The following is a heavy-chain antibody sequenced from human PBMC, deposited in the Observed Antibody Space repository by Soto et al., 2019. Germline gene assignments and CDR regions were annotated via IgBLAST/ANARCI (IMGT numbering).Heavy chain of an antibody. D-gene: IGHD6-13*01. Sequence: GASVKVSCKASGYTFTSYGISWVRQAPGQGLEWMGWISAYNGNTNYAQKLQGRVTMTTDTSTSTAYMELRSLRSDDTAVYYCARDGFWFLGYSSRWTLVDYWGQGTLVTVSS. V-gene: IGHV1-18*01. CDR1: GYTFTSYG. J-gene: IGHJ4*02. CDR2: ISAYNGNT. CDR3: ARDGFWFLGYSSRWTLVDY.